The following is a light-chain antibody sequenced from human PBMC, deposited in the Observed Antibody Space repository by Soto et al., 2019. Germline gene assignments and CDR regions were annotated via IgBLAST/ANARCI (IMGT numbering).Light chain of an antibody. CDR1: SSDVGGYNY. Sequence: QSVLTQPPSASGSPGQSVAISCTGTSSDVGGYNYVSWYQQFPGEVPKLIIYESYKRPSGISTRFSGSRSDNTASLTVSGLQAEDEADYYCCCFAGSNTYIFGGGTKLTVL. J-gene: IGLJ2*01. CDR2: ESY. CDR3: CCFAGSNTYI. V-gene: IGLV2-8*01.